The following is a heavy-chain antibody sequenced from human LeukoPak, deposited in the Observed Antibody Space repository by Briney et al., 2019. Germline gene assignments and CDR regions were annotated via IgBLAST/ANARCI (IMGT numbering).Heavy chain of an antibody. V-gene: IGHV3-23*01. CDR2: ISGGGERT. D-gene: IGHD6-19*01. J-gene: IGHJ5*02. CDR3: WKDGGQYSSGPEFDP. Sequence: PGGSLRLSCAASGLVFSNTAMNWARQSPGRGLEWVSAISGGGERTFYADSVKGRFTISRDNSKNMVYLQMNSLRADDTAIYYCWKDGGQYSSGPEFDPRGQGALVTVSS. CDR1: GLVFSNTA.